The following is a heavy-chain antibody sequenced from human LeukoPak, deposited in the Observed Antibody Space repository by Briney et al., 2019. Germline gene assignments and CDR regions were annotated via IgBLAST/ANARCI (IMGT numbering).Heavy chain of an antibody. Sequence: GGSLRHSCAASGFTFDDYAMHWVRQAPGKGLEWASGISWNSGSIGYAESVKGRFTISRDNAKNSLYLQMNSLRAEDTALYYCAKDAHDSSGYFIYWGQGTLVTVSS. CDR1: GFTFDDYA. V-gene: IGHV3-9*01. CDR3: AKDAHDSSGYFIY. J-gene: IGHJ4*02. D-gene: IGHD3-22*01. CDR2: ISWNSGSI.